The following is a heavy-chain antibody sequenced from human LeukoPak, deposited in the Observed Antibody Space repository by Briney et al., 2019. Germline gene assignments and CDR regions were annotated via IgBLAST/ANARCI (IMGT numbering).Heavy chain of an antibody. CDR2: ISWNSGSI. CDR3: ARSLDYDILTGYLPLGY. D-gene: IGHD3-9*01. CDR1: RFTFDDYA. V-gene: IGHV3-9*01. Sequence: GRSLRLSCAASRFTFDDYAMHWVRQAPGKGLEWVSGISWNSGSIGYADSVKGRFTISRDNAKNSLYLQMNSLRAEDTALYYCARSLDYDILTGYLPLGYWGQGTLVTVSS. J-gene: IGHJ4*02.